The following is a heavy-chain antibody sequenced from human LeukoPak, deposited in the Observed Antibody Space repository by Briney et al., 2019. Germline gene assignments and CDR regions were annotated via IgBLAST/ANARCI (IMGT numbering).Heavy chain of an antibody. CDR2: ISFDESNR. CDR1: GFTFSNYG. D-gene: IGHD6-13*01. J-gene: IGHJ4*02. Sequence: GGSLRLSCAASGFTFSNYGMHWVRQAPGKGLEWVAVISFDESNRYYADSVKGRFTLSRDNSKNTLYLQMNSLRVEDTAMYYRAKGGGTGYSSSWYSNWGQGTLVTVSS. V-gene: IGHV3-30*18. CDR3: AKGGGTGYSSSWYSN.